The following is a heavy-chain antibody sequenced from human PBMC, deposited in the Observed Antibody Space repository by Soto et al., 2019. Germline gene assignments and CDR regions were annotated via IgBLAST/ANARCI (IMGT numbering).Heavy chain of an antibody. V-gene: IGHV3-30*03. CDR1: GFTFSSYG. CDR2: ISYDGSNK. D-gene: IGHD3-10*01. Sequence: LRLSCAASGFTFSSYGMHWVRQAPGKGLEWVAVISYDGSNKYYADSVKGRFTISRNNPKNTLYLQMTSLRAEDTAVYYCAREKPIYYYGSGSYGSGYYYGMDVWGQGTTVTVSS. J-gene: IGHJ6*02. CDR3: AREKPIYYYGSGSYGSGYYYGMDV.